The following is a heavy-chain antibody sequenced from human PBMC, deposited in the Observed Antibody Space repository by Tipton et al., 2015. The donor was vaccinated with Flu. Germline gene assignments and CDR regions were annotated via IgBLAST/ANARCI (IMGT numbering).Heavy chain of an antibody. CDR2: IHPSSGGT. CDR1: GYTFAHNY. D-gene: IGHD1-1*01. CDR3: ARDRTTGWLAPDH. J-gene: IGHJ4*02. Sequence: QLVQSGAEVKKPGASVKVSCEASGYTFAHNYMHWVRQAPGQGLEWMGRIHPSSGGTNYAQKFQGRVIMTRDTSITTAYMELTSLTSDDTAVYYCARDRTTGWLAPDHWGQGTLVTVSS. V-gene: IGHV1-2*06.